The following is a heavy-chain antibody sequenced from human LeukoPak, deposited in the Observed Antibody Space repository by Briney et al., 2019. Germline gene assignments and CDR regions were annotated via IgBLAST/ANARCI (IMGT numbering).Heavy chain of an antibody. CDR3: ARELRQTFDY. J-gene: IGHJ4*02. Sequence: GGSLRLSCAASGFTFSTFWMHWVRQAPGKGLVWVSHINTDGSSTSYADSVKGRFTISRDNAKNTLYLQMNSLRAEDTAVYYCARELRQTFDYWGQGSLVTVSS. CDR1: GFTFSTFW. V-gene: IGHV3-74*01. CDR2: INTDGSST.